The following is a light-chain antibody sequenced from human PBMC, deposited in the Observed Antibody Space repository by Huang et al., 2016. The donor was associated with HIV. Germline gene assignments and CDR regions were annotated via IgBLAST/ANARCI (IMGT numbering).Light chain of an antibody. V-gene: IGKV1-27*01. CDR1: QDISTY. CDR2: AAS. J-gene: IGKJ5*01. Sequence: DIQMTQSPSSLSASVGDRVTIACRASQDISTYLAWYQQEPGKVPKLLIDAASTLHSGVPSRFSGSGAGTDFTLTISSLQPEDAATYYCQKYKSAPLTFGQGTRLHIK. CDR3: QKYKSAPLT.